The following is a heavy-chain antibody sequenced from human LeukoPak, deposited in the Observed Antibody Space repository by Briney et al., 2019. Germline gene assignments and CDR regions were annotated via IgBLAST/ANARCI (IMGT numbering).Heavy chain of an antibody. CDR1: GFTFSSYA. J-gene: IGHJ4*02. D-gene: IGHD2-15*01. V-gene: IGHV3-64*01. CDR2: ISSNGGST. CDR3: ARDGGYCSGGSCPTYYFDY. Sequence: GGSLRLSCAASGFTFSSYAMHWVRQAPGKGLEYVSAISSNGGSTYYANSVKGRFTISRDNSKNTLYLQMGSLRAEDMAVYYCARDGGYCSGGSCPTYYFDYWGQGTLVTVSS.